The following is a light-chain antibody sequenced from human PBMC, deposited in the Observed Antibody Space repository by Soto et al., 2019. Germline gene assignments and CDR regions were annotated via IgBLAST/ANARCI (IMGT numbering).Light chain of an antibody. CDR1: QSVSSN. Sequence: ELVMTQSPATLSVSPMERATLSCRASQSVSSNLAWYQQKPGQAPRLLIYDASNRATGIPARFSGSGSGTDFTLTISSLEPEDFAVYYCQQRSNWPLTFGGGTKVDVK. CDR2: DAS. V-gene: IGKV3-11*01. J-gene: IGKJ4*01. CDR3: QQRSNWPLT.